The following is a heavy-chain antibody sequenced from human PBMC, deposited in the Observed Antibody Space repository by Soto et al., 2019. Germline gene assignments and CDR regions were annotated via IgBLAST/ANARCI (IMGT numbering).Heavy chain of an antibody. V-gene: IGHV3-30-3*01. CDR1: GFTFSSYA. CDR2: ISYDGSNK. D-gene: IGHD2-15*01. J-gene: IGHJ6*02. Sequence: QVQLVESGGGVVQPGRSLRLSCAASGFTFSSYAMHWVRQAPGKGLEWVAVISYDGSNKYYADSVKGRFTISRDNSKNTLYLQMNSLRAEDTAVYYCARDWPNPGRVYCSGGSCYHYYYYGMDVWGQGTTVTVSS. CDR3: ARDWPNPGRVYCSGGSCYHYYYYGMDV.